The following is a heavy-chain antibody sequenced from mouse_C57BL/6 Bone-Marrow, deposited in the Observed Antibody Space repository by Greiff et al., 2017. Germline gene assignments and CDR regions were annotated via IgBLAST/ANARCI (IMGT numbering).Heavy chain of an antibody. CDR2: IYPRSGNT. V-gene: IGHV1-81*01. D-gene: IGHD2-3*01. CDR3: ARGGLLLRGGYYFDY. Sequence: QVQLQQSGAELARPGASVKLSCKASGYTFTSYGISWVKQRTGQGLEWIGEIYPRSGNTYYNEKFKGKATLTADKSSSTAYMELRSLTSEDSAVYFCARGGLLLRGGYYFDYWGQGTTLTVSS. J-gene: IGHJ2*01. CDR1: GYTFTSYG.